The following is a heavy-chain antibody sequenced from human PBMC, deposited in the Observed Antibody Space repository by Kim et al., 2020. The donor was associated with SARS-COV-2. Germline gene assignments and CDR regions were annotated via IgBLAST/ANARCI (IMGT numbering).Heavy chain of an antibody. D-gene: IGHD3-10*01. J-gene: IGHJ6*02. Sequence: SQTLSLTCAISGDSVSSNSAAWNWIRQSPSRGLEWLGRTYYRSKWYSDYAISVKSRLTINPDTSKNQVSLQLNSVTPEDTAVYYCAVGHGSGSGALWGRLLYNYCGMDVWGQGTTVTVSS. V-gene: IGHV6-1*01. CDR1: GDSVSSNSAA. CDR2: TYYRSKWYS. CDR3: AVGHGSGSGALWGRLLYNYCGMDV.